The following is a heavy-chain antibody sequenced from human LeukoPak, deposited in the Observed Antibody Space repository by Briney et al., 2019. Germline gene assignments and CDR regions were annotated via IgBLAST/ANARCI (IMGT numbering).Heavy chain of an antibody. D-gene: IGHD6-19*01. V-gene: IGHV3-30*02. CDR2: IRYDGSNK. CDR1: GFTFSSYG. Sequence: GGSLRLSCAASGFTFSSYGMHWVRQAPGKGLEWVAFIRYDGSNKYNVDSVKGRFTISRDDSKNTLYLQMNSLRAEDTAVYYCAKDSSGWVRNFDYWGQGTLVTVSS. CDR3: AKDSSGWVRNFDY. J-gene: IGHJ4*02.